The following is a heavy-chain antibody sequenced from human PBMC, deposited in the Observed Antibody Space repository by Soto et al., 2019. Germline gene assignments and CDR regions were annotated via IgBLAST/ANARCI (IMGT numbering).Heavy chain of an antibody. CDR2: IYHSGNT. CDR3: ARQGITMIVVVITDNWFDP. CDR1: GDSISSSPYY. Sequence: QLHLQESGPGLVKPSETLFLTCSVSGDSISSSPYYWGWIRQPPGKGLEWIGSIYHSGNTYYNPSLKSRVTISVDTSKNQLSLTLSSVTAADTAVYYCARQGITMIVVVITDNWFDPWGQGTLVTVSS. D-gene: IGHD3-22*01. V-gene: IGHV4-39*01. J-gene: IGHJ5*02.